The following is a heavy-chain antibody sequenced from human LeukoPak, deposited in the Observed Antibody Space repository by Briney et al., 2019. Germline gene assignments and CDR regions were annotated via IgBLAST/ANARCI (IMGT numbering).Heavy chain of an antibody. Sequence: GSLRLSCTVSGFTVSSNSMSWVRQAPGKGLEWVSFIYSGGNTHYSDSVKGRFTISRDNSKNTLYLQMNSLRADDTAVYYCARRAGEYAHPYDYWGQGTLVTVSS. CDR3: ARRAGEYAHPYDY. CDR1: GFTVSSNS. V-gene: IGHV3-53*01. CDR2: IYSGGNT. J-gene: IGHJ4*02. D-gene: IGHD4-17*01.